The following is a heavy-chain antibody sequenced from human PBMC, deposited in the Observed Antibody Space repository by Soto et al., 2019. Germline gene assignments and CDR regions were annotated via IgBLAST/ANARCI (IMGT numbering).Heavy chain of an antibody. J-gene: IGHJ3*02. CDR1: GDSISRIGYY. CDR2: IYFRGNT. Sequence: PSETLSLTCSVSGDSISRIGYYWTWIRQHPEKGLEWIGNIYFRGNTYYSPSLESRLTISVDTSKNQFSLKLTSVTAADTAVYYCAREGGSYDSGGYLIRGAFDIWGQGTMVT. D-gene: IGHD3-22*01. CDR3: AREGGSYDSGGYLIRGAFDI. V-gene: IGHV4-31*03.